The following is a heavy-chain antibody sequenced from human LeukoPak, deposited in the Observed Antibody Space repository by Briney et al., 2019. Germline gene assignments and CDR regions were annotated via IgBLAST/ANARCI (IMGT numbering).Heavy chain of an antibody. Sequence: GGSLRLSCAASGFTFSYSSMSWVRQAPGKGLEWVSAISGSGGSTYYADSVKGRFTISRDNSKNTLYLQMNSLRAEDTAVYYCAKDVYYDSSGHNFYYYYYGMDVWGQGTTVTVSS. CDR3: AKDVYYDSSGHNFYYYYYGMDV. V-gene: IGHV3-23*01. J-gene: IGHJ6*02. CDR1: GFTFSYSS. CDR2: ISGSGGST. D-gene: IGHD3-22*01.